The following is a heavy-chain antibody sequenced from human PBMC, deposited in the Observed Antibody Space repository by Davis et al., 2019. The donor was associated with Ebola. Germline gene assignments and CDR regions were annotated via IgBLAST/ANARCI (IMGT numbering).Heavy chain of an antibody. J-gene: IGHJ4*02. D-gene: IGHD5-18*01. CDR1: GFTFSSYC. Sequence: HTGGSLRLSCAASGFTFSSYCMHWVRQAPGKGLVWVSRINSDGSSTSYADSVKGRFTISRDNSKNTLYLQMNSLRAEDTAVYYCAKDGHHTAMVYFDYWGQGTLVTVSS. V-gene: IGHV3-74*01. CDR3: AKDGHHTAMVYFDY. CDR2: INSDGSST.